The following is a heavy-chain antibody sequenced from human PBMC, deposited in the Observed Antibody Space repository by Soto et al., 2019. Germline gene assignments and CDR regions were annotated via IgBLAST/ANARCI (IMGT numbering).Heavy chain of an antibody. CDR2: MSPNSGAT. CDR3: ARGVDAGVDV. D-gene: IGHD1-1*01. CDR1: GYTFTSYD. Sequence: QVQLVQSGAEVTKPGASVKVSCKASGYTFTSYDINWVRQATGQGLEWMGWMSPNSGATGYAQKCQGRVTMTRDTSISTAYMELSNLRSGDTAIYYCARGVDAGVDVWGQGSTVTVSS. V-gene: IGHV1-8*01. J-gene: IGHJ6*02.